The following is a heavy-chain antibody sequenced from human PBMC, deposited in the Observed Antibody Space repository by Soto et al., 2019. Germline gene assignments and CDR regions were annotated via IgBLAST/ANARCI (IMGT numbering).Heavy chain of an antibody. D-gene: IGHD3-16*01. Sequence: EVQLLESGGGLVQPGGSLRLSCAAFGFTFSSYAMTWVRQAPGKGLEWVSAISESGTITYHADSVRGRFTISRDNSKNTVYLQMTSLRAGDTAVYFCAKGGRRRGSYPPLDCWGQGTLVTVSS. J-gene: IGHJ4*02. CDR1: GFTFSSYA. CDR3: AKGGRRRGSYPPLDC. V-gene: IGHV3-23*01. CDR2: ISESGTIT.